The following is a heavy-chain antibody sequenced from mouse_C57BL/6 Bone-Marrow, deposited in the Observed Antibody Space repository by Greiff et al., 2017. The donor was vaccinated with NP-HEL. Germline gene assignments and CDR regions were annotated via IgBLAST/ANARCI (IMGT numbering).Heavy chain of an antibody. D-gene: IGHD4-1*01. Sequence: EVMLVESGGGLVQPGGSLSLSCAASGFTFTDYYMSWVRQPPGKALEWLGFIRNKANGYTTEYSASVKGRFTISRDNSQSILYLQMNALRAEDSATYYSARYKGWDGAWFAYWGQGTLVTVSA. CDR3: ARYKGWDGAWFAY. CDR2: IRNKANGYTT. V-gene: IGHV7-3*01. J-gene: IGHJ3*01. CDR1: GFTFTDYY.